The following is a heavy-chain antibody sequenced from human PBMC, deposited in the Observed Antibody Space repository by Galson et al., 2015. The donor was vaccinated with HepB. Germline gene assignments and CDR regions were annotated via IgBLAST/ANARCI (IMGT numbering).Heavy chain of an antibody. CDR3: ARAKRHSGGCDY. D-gene: IGHD5-12*01. Sequence: SLRLSCAASGFTFSSYWMHWVRQAPGKGLVWVSRINGDGSSTSYADSVKGRFTISRDNAKNTLYLQMNSLRAEDTAVYYCARAKRHSGGCDYWGQGTLVTVSS. V-gene: IGHV3-74*01. CDR1: GFTFSSYW. J-gene: IGHJ4*02. CDR2: INGDGSST.